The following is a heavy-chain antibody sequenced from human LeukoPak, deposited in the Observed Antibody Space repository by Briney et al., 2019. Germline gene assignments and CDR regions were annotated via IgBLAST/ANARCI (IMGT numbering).Heavy chain of an antibody. V-gene: IGHV3-23*01. CDR2: VSYSGGST. D-gene: IGHD2/OR15-2a*01. J-gene: IGHJ4*02. CDR1: GFTFNNYA. CDR3: AKGKYTTKYYGLNFDH. Sequence: GGSLRLSCAASGFTFNNYAMNWARQAPGKGLEWVSTVSYSGGSTDYADSVKGRFTISRDNSKNTLYLQMSSPRAEDTAVYYCAKGKYTTKYYGLNFDHWGQGTLVTVSS.